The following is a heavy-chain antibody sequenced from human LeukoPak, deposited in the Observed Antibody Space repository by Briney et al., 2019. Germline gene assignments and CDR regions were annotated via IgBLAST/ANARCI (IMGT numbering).Heavy chain of an antibody. J-gene: IGHJ4*02. CDR2: IYYSGST. D-gene: IGHD3-10*01. CDR1: GGSISSSSYY. CDR3: ARHLYGSGSYRFDY. Sequence: PSETLSLTCTVSGGSISSSSYYWGWIRQPPGKGLEGIGSIYYSGSTYYNPSLKSRVTISVDTSKNQFSLKLSSVTAADTAVYYCARHLYGSGSYRFDYWGQGTLVTVSS. V-gene: IGHV4-39*01.